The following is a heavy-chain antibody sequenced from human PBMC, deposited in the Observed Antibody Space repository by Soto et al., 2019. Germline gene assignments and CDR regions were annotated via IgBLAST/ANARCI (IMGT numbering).Heavy chain of an antibody. CDR3: ARRLFGSGWTLDS. CDR1: GASITTYY. V-gene: IGHV4-59*01. J-gene: IGHJ4*02. Sequence: QLRESGPGLVKPSETLSLTCDVSGASITTYYWSWIRQAPGKGLEWLGNGYHTGTTDYNSSLKSRXSISVDXSKNQFSLNMISVTAADTAVYYCARRLFGSGWTLDSWGQGALVTVSS. D-gene: IGHD6-19*01. CDR2: GYHTGTT.